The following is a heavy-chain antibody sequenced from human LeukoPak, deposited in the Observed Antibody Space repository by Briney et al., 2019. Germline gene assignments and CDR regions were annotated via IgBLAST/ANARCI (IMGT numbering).Heavy chain of an antibody. CDR1: GGTFSSYA. J-gene: IGHJ4*02. CDR2: IIPICGTP. Sequence: SVKVSCKASGGTFSSYAISWVRQAPGQGPEWMGGIIPICGTPNYAQKFQGRVTITADESTSTAYMELSSLRSEDTAVYYCARYYCSGGSCSYYFDYWGQGTLVTVSS. V-gene: IGHV1-69*13. D-gene: IGHD2-15*01. CDR3: ARYYCSGGSCSYYFDY.